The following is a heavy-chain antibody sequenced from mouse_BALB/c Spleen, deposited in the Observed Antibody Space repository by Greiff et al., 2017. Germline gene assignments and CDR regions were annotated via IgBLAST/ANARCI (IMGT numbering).Heavy chain of an antibody. CDR2: ISSGGSYT. D-gene: IGHD2-3*01. Sequence: EVKLVESGGDLVKPGGSLKLSCAASGFTFSSYGMSWVPQTPDKRLEWVATISSGGSYTYYPDSVKGRFTISRDNAKNTLYLQMSSLKSEDTAMYYCARQDGYRYFDVWGAGTTVTVSS. V-gene: IGHV5-6*02. CDR3: ARQDGYRYFDV. J-gene: IGHJ1*01. CDR1: GFTFSSYG.